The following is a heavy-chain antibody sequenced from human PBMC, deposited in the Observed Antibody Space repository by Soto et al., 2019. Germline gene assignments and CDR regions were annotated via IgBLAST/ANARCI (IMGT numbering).Heavy chain of an antibody. CDR1: GFTFSSYS. CDR2: ISSSSSTI. V-gene: IGHV3-48*02. Sequence: PGGSLRLSCAASGFTFSSYSMNWVRQAPGKGLEWVSYISSSSSTIYYADSVKGRFTISRDNAKNSLYLQMNSLRDEDTAVYYCARELDGGNSLYINYYGMDVWGQGTTVTVSS. D-gene: IGHD2-21*02. CDR3: ARELDGGNSLYINYYGMDV. J-gene: IGHJ6*02.